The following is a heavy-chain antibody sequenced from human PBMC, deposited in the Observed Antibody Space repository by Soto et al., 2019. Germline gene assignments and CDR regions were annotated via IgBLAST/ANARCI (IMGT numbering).Heavy chain of an antibody. J-gene: IGHJ5*02. CDR3: ARGGIVGATSPENNWFDP. D-gene: IGHD1-26*01. V-gene: IGHV1-18*01. Sequence: QVQLVQSGAEVKKPGASVKVSCKASGYTFTSYGISWVRQAPGQGLEWMGWTSAYNGNTNYAQKLQGRVTMTTDTSTGPAYRELRGRGSDDTAVYYWARGGIVGATSPENNWFDPWGQGTLVTVSS. CDR2: TSAYNGNT. CDR1: GYTFTSYG.